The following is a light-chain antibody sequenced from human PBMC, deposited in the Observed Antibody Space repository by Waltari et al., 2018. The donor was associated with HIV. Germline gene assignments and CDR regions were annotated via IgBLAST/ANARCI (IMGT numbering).Light chain of an antibody. CDR1: RSNIGDTY. CDR3: GTWDSSLSAGL. CDR2: DNN. Sequence: QSVLTQPPSVSAAPGQKVTISCSGSRSNIGDTYVSWYQQLPGTAPKLLIYDNNKRPSGIPDRFSASKSGTSATLGITGLQTGDEADYYCGTWDSSLSAGLFGGGTKLTVL. V-gene: IGLV1-51*01. J-gene: IGLJ2*01.